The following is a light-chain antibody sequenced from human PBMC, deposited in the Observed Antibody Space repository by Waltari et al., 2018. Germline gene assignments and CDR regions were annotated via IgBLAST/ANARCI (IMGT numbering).Light chain of an antibody. Sequence: IVLTQSPGTLSLSPGERATLSCRASQSVGGNYLAWYQQKPGQAPRLPIYDASSRATGIPDRFSGGGSGTDFTLTISRLEPEDFAVYYCQQYDRSPKTFGQGTQVEIK. V-gene: IGKV3-20*01. CDR2: DAS. CDR3: QQYDRSPKT. J-gene: IGKJ1*01. CDR1: QSVGGNY.